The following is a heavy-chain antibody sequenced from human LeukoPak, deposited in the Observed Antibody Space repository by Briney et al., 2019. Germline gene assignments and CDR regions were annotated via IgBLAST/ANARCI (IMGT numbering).Heavy chain of an antibody. D-gene: IGHD1/OR15-1a*01. CDR1: GGTFSSYA. CDR3: ARTKEQTFDY. Sequence: ASVKVSCKASGGTFSSYAISWVRQAPGQGLEWMGRIIPIFGTANYAQKFQGRVTITTDESTSTAYMELSSLGSEDTAVYYCARTKEQTFDYWGQGTLVTVSS. V-gene: IGHV1-69*05. CDR2: IIPIFGTA. J-gene: IGHJ4*02.